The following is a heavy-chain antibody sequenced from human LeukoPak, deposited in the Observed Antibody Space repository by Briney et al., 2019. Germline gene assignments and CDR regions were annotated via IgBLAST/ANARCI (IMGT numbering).Heavy chain of an antibody. Sequence: GGSLRLSCAASGFTFDDYAMHWVRQVPGKGLGWVSSISWNSGTIRYADSVKGRFTISRDNAKNSLYLQMNSLRVEDTALYYCAKDSGISGSNSYFDYWGQGTLVTVSS. J-gene: IGHJ4*02. V-gene: IGHV3-9*01. CDR1: GFTFDDYA. D-gene: IGHD1-26*01. CDR3: AKDSGISGSNSYFDY. CDR2: ISWNSGTI.